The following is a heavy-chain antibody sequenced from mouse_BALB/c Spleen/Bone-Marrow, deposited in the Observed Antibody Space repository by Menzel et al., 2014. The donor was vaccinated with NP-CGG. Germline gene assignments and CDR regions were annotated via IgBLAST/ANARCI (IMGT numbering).Heavy chain of an antibody. D-gene: IGHD2-4*01. Sequence: EVKLVESGPDLVKPGASVKISCKASGYSFTGYYMHWVKQSHGKSLEWIGRVNPNNGGTSYNQKFKGEAILTVDKSSNTAYMELRSLTSVDSAVYYCARLITAGWYFDVWGAGTTVTVSS. V-gene: IGHV1-26*01. CDR3: ARLITAGWYFDV. CDR2: VNPNNGGT. J-gene: IGHJ1*01. CDR1: GYSFTGYY.